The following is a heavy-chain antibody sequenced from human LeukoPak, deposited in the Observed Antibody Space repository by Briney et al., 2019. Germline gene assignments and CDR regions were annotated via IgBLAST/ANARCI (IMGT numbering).Heavy chain of an antibody. J-gene: IGHJ4*02. D-gene: IGHD3-10*01. CDR3: ARATYYYGSGSYSN. CDR2: IYSGGST. Sequence: GGSLRLSCAASGFTVSSNYMSWVRQAPGKGLEWVSVIYSGGSTYYADSVKGRFTISRDSSKNTLYLQMNSLRAEDTAVYYCARATYYYGSGSYSNWGQGTLVTVSS. CDR1: GFTVSSNY. V-gene: IGHV3-66*01.